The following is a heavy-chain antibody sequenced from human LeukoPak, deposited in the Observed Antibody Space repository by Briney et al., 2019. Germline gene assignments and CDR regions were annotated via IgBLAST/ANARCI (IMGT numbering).Heavy chain of an antibody. CDR1: GGSISSYY. V-gene: IGHV4-4*07. J-gene: IGHJ4*02. CDR3: ARGNTYDFWSGYPTTFDY. D-gene: IGHD3-3*01. Sequence: SETLSLTCTVSGGSISSYYWSWIRQPAGKGLEWIGRIYTSGSTNYNPSLKSRVTMSVDTSKNQFSLKLSSVTAADTAVYYCARGNTYDFWSGYPTTFDYWGQGTLVTVSS. CDR2: IYTSGST.